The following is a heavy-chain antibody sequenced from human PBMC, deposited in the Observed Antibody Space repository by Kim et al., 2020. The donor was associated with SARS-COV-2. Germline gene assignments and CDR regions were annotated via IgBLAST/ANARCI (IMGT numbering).Heavy chain of an antibody. V-gene: IGHV3-21*01. CDR1: GFTFSSYS. D-gene: IGHD6-6*01. Sequence: GGSLRLSCAASGFTFSSYSMNWVRQAPGKGLEWVSSISSSSSYIYYADSVKGRFTISRDNAKNSLYLQMNSLRAEDTAVYYCASLAGYSSSNVHFGYYYYYYMDVWGKGTTVTVSS. J-gene: IGHJ6*03. CDR3: ASLAGYSSSNVHFGYYYYYYMDV. CDR2: ISSSSSYI.